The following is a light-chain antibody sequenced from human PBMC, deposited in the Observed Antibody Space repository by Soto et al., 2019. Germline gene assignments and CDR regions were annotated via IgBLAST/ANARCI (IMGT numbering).Light chain of an antibody. CDR1: SSNIGTGYA. CDR2: NNN. Sequence: QSVLTQAPSVSGAPGQRVTISCTGRSSNIGTGYAVQWYQQLPGTGPKLLIYNNNNRPSGVPDRFSGSRSGTSASLAITGRRAEDEADYYCQSHDSSLSGFYVFGTGTKLTVL. J-gene: IGLJ1*01. V-gene: IGLV1-40*01. CDR3: QSHDSSLSGFYV.